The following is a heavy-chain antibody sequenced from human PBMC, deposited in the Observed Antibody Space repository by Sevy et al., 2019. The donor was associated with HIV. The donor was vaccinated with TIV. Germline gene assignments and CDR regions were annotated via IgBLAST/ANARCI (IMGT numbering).Heavy chain of an antibody. D-gene: IGHD3-3*01. J-gene: IGHJ4*02. CDR1: DDSLTSDY. Sequence: SETLSLTCIVSDDSLTSDYWSWIRQPPGKGLEWIASIYNTGSTNYNPSLKSRVSISVDTSKNQLSLRLSPVTAADTAVYYCAKHGRDFWSRFYTGIDYWGQGTQVTVSS. V-gene: IGHV4-59*08. CDR2: IYNTGST. CDR3: AKHGRDFWSRFYTGIDY.